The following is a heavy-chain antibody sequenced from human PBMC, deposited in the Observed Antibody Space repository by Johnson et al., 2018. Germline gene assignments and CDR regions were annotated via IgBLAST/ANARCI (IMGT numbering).Heavy chain of an antibody. Sequence: VQLQESGGGLVQPGGSLRLSCVASGFTFSSYWMHWVRQDPGKGLVWVSRSYSDGSIRNYADSVKGRFTISRGNAKNTLDLQMNSLRVEDTAVYYCARGSLVSGYYSRGAFEIWGQGTMVTV. J-gene: IGHJ3*02. CDR1: GFTFSSYW. CDR3: ARGSLVSGYYSRGAFEI. CDR2: SYSDGSIR. D-gene: IGHD3-22*01. V-gene: IGHV3-74*01.